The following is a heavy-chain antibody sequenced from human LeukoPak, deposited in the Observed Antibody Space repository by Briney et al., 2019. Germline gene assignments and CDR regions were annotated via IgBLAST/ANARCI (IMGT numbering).Heavy chain of an antibody. CDR2: ISSSGSTI. D-gene: IGHD6-13*01. V-gene: IGHV3-11*04. Sequence: GGSLRLSCAASGFTFSDYYMSWIRQAPGKGLEWVSYISSSGSTIYYADSVKGRFTISRDNAKNSLYLQMNSLRAEDTAVYYCARSRYSSSWLNWFDPWGQGTLVTVSS. J-gene: IGHJ5*02. CDR3: ARSRYSSSWLNWFDP. CDR1: GFTFSDYY.